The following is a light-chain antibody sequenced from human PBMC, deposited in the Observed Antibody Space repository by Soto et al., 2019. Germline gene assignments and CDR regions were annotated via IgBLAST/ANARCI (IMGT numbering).Light chain of an antibody. Sequence: EILLTQSPCTLSLSPGERATLSCRASQSVSSSYLAWYQQKPGQAPRLLIYRASSRATGIPERFSGSGSGTDFTLTISRLAPEDFAVYYCQQYGSSPQTFGQGTKVDIK. CDR2: RAS. CDR1: QSVSSSY. V-gene: IGKV3-20*01. CDR3: QQYGSSPQT. J-gene: IGKJ1*01.